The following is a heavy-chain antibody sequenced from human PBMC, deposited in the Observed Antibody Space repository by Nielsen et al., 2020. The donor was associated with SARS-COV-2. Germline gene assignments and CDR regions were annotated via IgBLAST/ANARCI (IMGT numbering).Heavy chain of an antibody. J-gene: IGHJ3*02. Sequence: GGSLRLSCAASGFTFSNAWMSWVRQAPGKGLEWVGRIKSKTDGGTTDYAAPVKGRFTISRDDSKNTLYLQMNSLKTEDTAVYYCTTDRGPGYSSSWYVRNGAFDIWGQGTTVTVSS. CDR3: TTDRGPGYSSSWYVRNGAFDI. V-gene: IGHV3-15*01. D-gene: IGHD6-13*01. CDR1: GFTFSNAW. CDR2: IKSKTDGGTT.